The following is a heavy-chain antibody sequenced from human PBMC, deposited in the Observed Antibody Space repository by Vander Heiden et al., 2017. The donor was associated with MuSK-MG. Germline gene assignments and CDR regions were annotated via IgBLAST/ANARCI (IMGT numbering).Heavy chain of an antibody. J-gene: IGHJ4*02. CDR2: IKPYNGDT. D-gene: IGHD3-16*01. Sequence: VQLVQSGAEAKKPGASVQASCQTSGYVLPSSAVSRVRQPPGQGLEWMGWIKPYNGDTKYSERFQGRVTMTIDTATTTAYMERRSLTSDDTAVYYCARDFRFGESPMDYWGPGTQVTVSS. CDR3: ARDFRFGESPMDY. V-gene: IGHV1-18*04. CDR1: GYVLPSSA.